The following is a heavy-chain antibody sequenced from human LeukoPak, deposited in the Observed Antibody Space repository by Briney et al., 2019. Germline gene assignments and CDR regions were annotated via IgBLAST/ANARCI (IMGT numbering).Heavy chain of an antibody. V-gene: IGHV4-59*08. D-gene: IGHD2-15*01. CDR2: IYYSGST. J-gene: IGHJ5*02. CDR1: GGSISSYY. CDR3: ARSYCSGGGCYWFAP. Sequence: SETLSLTCTVSGGSISSYYWSWIRQPPGKGLEWIGYIYYSGSTNYNPSLKSRVTISVDTSKNQFSLKLSSVTDADTAVYYCARSYCSGGGCYWFAPWGQGTLVTVSS.